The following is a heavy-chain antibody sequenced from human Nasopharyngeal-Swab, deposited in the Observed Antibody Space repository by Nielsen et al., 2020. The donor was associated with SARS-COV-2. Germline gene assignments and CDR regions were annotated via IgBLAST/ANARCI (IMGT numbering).Heavy chain of an antibody. CDR3: SQAPSN. J-gene: IGHJ4*02. Sequence: GESLKISCAASGFTFSNAWMSWVRQAPGKGLEWVGRIKSKTDGGTTDYAAPVKGRFTISRDDSKNTLYLQMNSLKTEDTAAYYCSQAPSNWGQGTLVTVSS. CDR2: IKSKTDGGTT. CDR1: GFTFSNAW. V-gene: IGHV3-15*01.